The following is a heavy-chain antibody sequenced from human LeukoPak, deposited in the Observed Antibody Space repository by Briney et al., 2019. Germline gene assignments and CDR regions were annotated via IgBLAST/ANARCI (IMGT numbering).Heavy chain of an antibody. CDR3: AKHYYDATGYFYSFDS. Sequence: GGSLRLSCAASGFTFSSFVMSWVCQAPGKGLEWVAVVSAAGGTTNYADSVKGRFTLSRDNSKNTLHLQMRGLGAEDTAVYYCAKHYYDATGYFYSFDSWGQGTLVTVSS. D-gene: IGHD3-22*01. V-gene: IGHV3-23*01. J-gene: IGHJ4*02. CDR1: GFTFSSFV. CDR2: VSAAGGTT.